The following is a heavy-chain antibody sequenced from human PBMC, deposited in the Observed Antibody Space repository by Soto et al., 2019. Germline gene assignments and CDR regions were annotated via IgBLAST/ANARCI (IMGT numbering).Heavy chain of an antibody. D-gene: IGHD3-3*01. V-gene: IGHV3-21*01. CDR1: GFTFSSYS. CDR2: ISSSSYI. J-gene: IGHJ6*02. Sequence: EVQLVESGGGLVKPGGSLRLSCAASGFTFSSYSMNWVRQAPGKGLEWVSSISSSSYIYYADSVKGRFTISRDNAKNSLYLQMNSLRAEDTAVYYCARNWAGWSGTAYYYYYGMDVWGQGTTVTVSS. CDR3: ARNWAGWSGTAYYYYYGMDV.